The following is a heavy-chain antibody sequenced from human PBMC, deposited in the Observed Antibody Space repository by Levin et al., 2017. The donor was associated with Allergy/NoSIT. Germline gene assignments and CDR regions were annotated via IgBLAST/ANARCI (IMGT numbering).Heavy chain of an antibody. J-gene: IGHJ6*02. Sequence: PGGSLRLSCTVSGGSISSSSYYWGWIRQPPGKGLEWIGSIYYSGSTYYNPSLKSRVTISVDTSKNQFSLKLSSVTAADTAVYYCTMGIITMPPTRQKYYYYGMDVWGQGTTVTVSS. D-gene: IGHD3-3*01. V-gene: IGHV4-39*01. CDR2: IYYSGST. CDR3: TMGIITMPPTRQKYYYYGMDV. CDR1: GGSISSSSYY.